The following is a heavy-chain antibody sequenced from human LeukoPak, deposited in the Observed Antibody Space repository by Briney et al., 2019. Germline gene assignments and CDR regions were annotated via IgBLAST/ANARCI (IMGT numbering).Heavy chain of an antibody. CDR2: ISGIGGST. CDR1: GFTFSSYA. V-gene: IGHV3-23*01. Sequence: GGSLRLSCAASGFTFSSYAISWVRQASGKVLEWVSAISGIGGSTYYADSVKGRFTISRDNSKNTLYLQMNSLRAEDTAVYYCAKDPDYYGSGSYYDYWGQGTLVTVSS. D-gene: IGHD3-10*01. J-gene: IGHJ4*02. CDR3: AKDPDYYGSGSYYDY.